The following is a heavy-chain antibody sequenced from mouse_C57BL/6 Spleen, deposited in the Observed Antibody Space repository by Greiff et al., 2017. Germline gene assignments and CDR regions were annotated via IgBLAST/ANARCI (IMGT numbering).Heavy chain of an antibody. J-gene: IGHJ4*01. CDR2: INPGSGGT. CDR3: ARGRDYDDAMDY. CDR1: GYAFTNYL. Sequence: VQLQESGAELVRPGTSVKVSCKASGYAFTNYLIEWVKQRPGQGLEWIGVINPGSGGTNYNEKFKGKATLTADKSSSTAYMQLSSLTSEDSAVYFCARGRDYDDAMDYWGQGTSVTVSS. D-gene: IGHD2-4*01. V-gene: IGHV1-54*01.